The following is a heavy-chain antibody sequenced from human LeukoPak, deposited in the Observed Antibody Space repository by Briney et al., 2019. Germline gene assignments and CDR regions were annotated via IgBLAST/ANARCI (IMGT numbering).Heavy chain of an antibody. CDR3: ARAEVTTHYYYYYGMDV. D-gene: IGHD4-17*01. V-gene: IGHV1-18*01. CDR2: ISAYNGNT. CDR1: GYTFTSYG. J-gene: IGHJ6*02. Sequence: GASVKVCCKASGYTFTSYGISWVRQAPGQGLEWMGWISAYNGNTNYAQKLQGRVTMTTDTSTSTAYMELRSLRSDDTAVYYCARAEVTTHYYYYYGMDVWGQGTTVTVSS.